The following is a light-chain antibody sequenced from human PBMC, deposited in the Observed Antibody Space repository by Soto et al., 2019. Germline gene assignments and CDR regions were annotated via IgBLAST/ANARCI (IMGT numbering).Light chain of an antibody. CDR2: DVS. CDR3: CSYTATHSFV. J-gene: IGLJ1*01. CDR1: SSDVGGSNY. V-gene: IGLV2-11*01. Sequence: QSALTQPRSVSGSPGQSVTISCTGTSSDVGGSNYVSWYQQHPGKVPKFLIFDVSKRPSGVPDRFSGSKSGNTASLTISGLQPEDEADYYCCSYTATHSFVFGTGTKLTVL.